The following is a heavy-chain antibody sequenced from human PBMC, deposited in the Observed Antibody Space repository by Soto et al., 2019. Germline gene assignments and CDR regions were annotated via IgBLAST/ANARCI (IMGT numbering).Heavy chain of an antibody. D-gene: IGHD7-27*01. CDR3: TRANWYSEY. Sequence: QVQLQESGPGLVKPSETLSLTCSVSGGSISNHYWSWIRQPPGKGLEWIGYIYYNGNTNYNPSRKSRVTMLVDTSRKQISLKLTTATAADTAVYYCTRANWYSEYWGQGTLVTVSS. CDR2: IYYNGNT. CDR1: GGSISNHY. J-gene: IGHJ4*02. V-gene: IGHV4-59*11.